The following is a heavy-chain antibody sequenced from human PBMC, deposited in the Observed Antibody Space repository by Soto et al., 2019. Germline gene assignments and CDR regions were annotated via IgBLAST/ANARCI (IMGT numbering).Heavy chain of an antibody. V-gene: IGHV3-48*02. Sequence: GGSLRLSCATSGFTFTEYGMNWVRQAPGKGLEWVSKITRTSSTTHYADSMKGRFTISRDNAKNSLYLQMNSLRDEDTAMYYCARAFGGTYYTAFDIWGQGKMVTVSS. CDR3: ARAFGGTYYTAFDI. CDR1: GFTFTEYG. D-gene: IGHD1-26*01. J-gene: IGHJ3*02. CDR2: ITRTSSTT.